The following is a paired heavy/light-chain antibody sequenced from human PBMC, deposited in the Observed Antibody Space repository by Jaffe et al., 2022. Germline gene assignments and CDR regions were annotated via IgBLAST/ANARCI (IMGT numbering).Heavy chain of an antibody. J-gene: IGHJ2*01. V-gene: IGHV4-38-2*01. CDR3: VRRGLKQWLDGAHWYLDL. Sequence: QVQLQESGPGLVKPSETLSLTCAVSGYSISSAYFWGWVRQPPGKGLEWIGNIDHTGITFYNPSLKSRVTISMDTSKNHFTLNVNSVTAADSAVYYCVRRGLKQWLDGAHWYLDLWGRGTPVSVSS. CDR1: GYSISSAYF. D-gene: IGHD6-19*01. CDR2: IDHTGIT.
Light chain of an antibody. V-gene: IGKV1-16*02. CDR1: QGIRNY. Sequence: DIQMTQSPSSLSASVGDRVTITCRASQGIRNYLAWFQQKPGKAPKSLIYAASSLESGVPSKFSGSGSGTNFTLTISSLQPEDFATYYCQQYDSYPLTFGGGTKVEIK. CDR3: QQYDSYPLT. J-gene: IGKJ4*01. CDR2: AAS.